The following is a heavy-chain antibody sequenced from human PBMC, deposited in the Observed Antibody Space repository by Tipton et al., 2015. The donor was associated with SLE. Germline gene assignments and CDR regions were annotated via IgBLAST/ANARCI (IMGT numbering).Heavy chain of an antibody. CDR3: ARDGAMIVPRGSFDI. D-gene: IGHD3-22*01. J-gene: IGHJ6*02. CDR1: GGSISSGGYY. V-gene: IGHV4-31*03. Sequence: TLSLTCTVSGGSISSGGYYWSWIRQHPGKGLEWIGYIYYSGSTYYNPSLKSRVTISVDTSKNQFSLKLSSVTAAGTAVYYCARDGAMIVPRGSFDIWGQGTTVTVSS. CDR2: IYYSGST.